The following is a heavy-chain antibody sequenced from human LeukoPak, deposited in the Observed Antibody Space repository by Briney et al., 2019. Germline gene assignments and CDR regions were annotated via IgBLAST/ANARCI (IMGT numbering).Heavy chain of an antibody. CDR2: IFHSGST. CDR1: GGSITSGGYY. J-gene: IGHJ6*03. CDR3: AREDKYYGDYPYYYYYYCMDV. Sequence: SETLSLTCTVSGGSITSGGYYWSWIRQPPGKGLEWIGYIFHSGSTSYNPSLKSRVTISVDASKNQFSLKLSSVTAADTAVYYCAREDKYYGDYPYYYYYYCMDVWGKGTTVTVSS. V-gene: IGHV4-30-2*05. D-gene: IGHD4-17*01.